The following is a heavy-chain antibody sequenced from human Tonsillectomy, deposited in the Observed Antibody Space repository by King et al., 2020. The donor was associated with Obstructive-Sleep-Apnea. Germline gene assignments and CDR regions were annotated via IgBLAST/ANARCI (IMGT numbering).Heavy chain of an antibody. J-gene: IGHJ3*02. Sequence: QLQESGPGLVKPSETLSLTCTVSGGSISSYSWTWIRQPPGKGLEWFGSIYNTGRTNSTPSLKSRVTITIYTYKNQFSLKLSSVTAADTDVYYCARVWSTVVTNDAFDIWGQGTMVTVSS. D-gene: IGHD4-23*01. CDR3: ARVWSTVVTNDAFDI. CDR1: GGSISSYS. CDR2: IYNTGRT. V-gene: IGHV4-59*01.